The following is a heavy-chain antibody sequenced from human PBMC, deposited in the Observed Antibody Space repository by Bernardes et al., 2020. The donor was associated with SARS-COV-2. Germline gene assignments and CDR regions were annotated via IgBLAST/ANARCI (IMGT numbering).Heavy chain of an antibody. CDR2: INPNSGGT. D-gene: IGHD3-22*01. J-gene: IGHJ6*04. CDR1: GYTFTGYY. Sequence: ASVKVSCKACGYTFTGYYIHWVRLAPGQGLEWMGWINPNSGGTNYAQKFQGRVTMTRDTSISTAYLELSSLRSDDTAVYYCALPPTNYDRYAMDVWGKGTTVTVSS. CDR3: ALPPTNYDRYAMDV. V-gene: IGHV1-2*02.